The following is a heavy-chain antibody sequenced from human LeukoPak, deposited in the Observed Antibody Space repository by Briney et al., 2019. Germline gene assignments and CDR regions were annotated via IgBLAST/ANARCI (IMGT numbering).Heavy chain of an antibody. CDR1: GYTFTGYY. CDR2: INPNSGGT. CDR3: ARLAQEMATINVYFDY. J-gene: IGHJ4*02. D-gene: IGHD5-24*01. Sequence: ASVKVSCKASGYTFTGYYMHWVRQAPGQGLESMGWINPNSGGTNYAQKFQGRVTMTRDTSISTAYMELSRLRSDDTAVYYCARLAQEMATINVYFDYWGQGTLVTVSS. V-gene: IGHV1-2*02.